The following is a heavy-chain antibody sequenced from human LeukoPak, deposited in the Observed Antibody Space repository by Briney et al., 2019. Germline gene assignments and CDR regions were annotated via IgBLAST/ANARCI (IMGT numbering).Heavy chain of an antibody. CDR3: ARGIVVPAAPLRRIYYYYGMDV. CDR1: GFAFSSYW. Sequence: GGSLRLSCAASGFAFSSYWMSWVRQAPGKGLEWVANIKQDGSEKYYVDSVKGRFTISRDNAKNSLYLQMNSLRAEDTAVYYCARGIVVPAAPLRRIYYYYGMDVWGQGTTATVSS. CDR2: IKQDGSEK. D-gene: IGHD2-2*01. V-gene: IGHV3-7*01. J-gene: IGHJ6*02.